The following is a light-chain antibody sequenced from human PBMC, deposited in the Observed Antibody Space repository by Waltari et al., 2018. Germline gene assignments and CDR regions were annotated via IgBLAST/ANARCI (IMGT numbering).Light chain of an antibody. CDR2: GAS. V-gene: IGKV1-39*01. Sequence: IPMTPSTSSLSASVGDRPTITCRTNETIDNFLNWYQQRPGRAPRLLIYGASLLQIGVPSRFSGAGSGAHFTLTITGLQPEDFATYFCQQGDQTPLTFGGGTRVEIK. CDR1: ETIDNF. CDR3: QQGDQTPLT. J-gene: IGKJ4*01.